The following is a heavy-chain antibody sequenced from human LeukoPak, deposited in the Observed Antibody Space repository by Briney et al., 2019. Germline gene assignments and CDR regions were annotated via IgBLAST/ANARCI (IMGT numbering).Heavy chain of an antibody. CDR2: INHSGST. D-gene: IGHD3-10*01. J-gene: IGHJ5*02. CDR1: GGSFSGYY. CDR3: ARNRYYYGSGTYGVPNWFDP. V-gene: IGHV4-34*01. Sequence: PSETLSLTCAVYGGSFSGYYWSWIRQPPGKGLEWIGEINHSGSTNYNPSLKSRVTISVDTSKNQFSLKLSSVTAADTAVYYCARNRYYYGSGTYGVPNWFDPWGQGTLVTVSS.